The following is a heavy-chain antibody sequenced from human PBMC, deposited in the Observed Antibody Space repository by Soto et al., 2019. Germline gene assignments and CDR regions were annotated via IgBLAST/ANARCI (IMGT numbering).Heavy chain of an antibody. J-gene: IGHJ4*02. CDR1: GGTLGSLA. CDR2: FIPIFGTA. D-gene: IGHD2-15*01. V-gene: IGHV1-69*01. CDR3: ARADSGGVYCSGGSWYGGFDY. Sequence: QVQLVQSGAEVKKPGSSVKVSCKASGGTLGSLAISWVRQAPGQGLGWMGGFIPIFGTANSAQKFQGRVTITADESTSTAYMELSSLRSGDTAVYYCARADSGGVYCSGGSWYGGFDYWGQGTLVTVSS.